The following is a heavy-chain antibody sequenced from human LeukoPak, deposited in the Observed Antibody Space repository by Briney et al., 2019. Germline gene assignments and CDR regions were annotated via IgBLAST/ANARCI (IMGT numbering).Heavy chain of an antibody. Sequence: SETLSLTCTVSGGSISSYYWSWIRQPPGKGLEWIGYIYYSRSTNYNPSLKSRVTISVDTSKNQFSLKLSSVTAADTAVYYCAREVKRSYYGSGSHFDYWGQGTLVTVSS. CDR2: IYYSRST. D-gene: IGHD3-10*01. V-gene: IGHV4-59*01. CDR1: GGSISSYY. CDR3: AREVKRSYYGSGSHFDY. J-gene: IGHJ4*02.